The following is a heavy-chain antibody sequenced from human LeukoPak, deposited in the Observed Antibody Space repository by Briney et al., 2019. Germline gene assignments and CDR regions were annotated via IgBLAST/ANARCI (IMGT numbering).Heavy chain of an antibody. V-gene: IGHV4-39*06. CDR2: IYYSGST. CDR1: GGSISSSSYY. Sequence: KSSETLSLTCTVSGGSISSSSYYWGWIRQPPGKGLEWIGSIYYSGSTYYNPSLKSRVTISVDTSKNQFPLKLSSVTAADTAVYYCARCYSNSWTKGSWYFDLWGRGTLVTVSS. D-gene: IGHD6-13*01. J-gene: IGHJ2*01. CDR3: ARCYSNSWTKGSWYFDL.